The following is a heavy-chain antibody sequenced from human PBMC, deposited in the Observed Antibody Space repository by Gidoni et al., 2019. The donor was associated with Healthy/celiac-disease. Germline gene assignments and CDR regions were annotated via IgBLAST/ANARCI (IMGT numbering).Heavy chain of an antibody. CDR3: AKGHYYGSGSYLDY. CDR2: ISWNSGSI. J-gene: IGHJ4*02. V-gene: IGHV3-9*01. Sequence: EVQLVASGGGLVQPGRSLRLSCAASGFTFDDYAMHWVRQAPGKGLEWVSGISWNSGSIGYADSVKGRFTIARDNAKNSLYLQMNSLRAEDTALYYCAKGHYYGSGSYLDYWGQGTLVTVSS. CDR1: GFTFDDYA. D-gene: IGHD3-10*01.